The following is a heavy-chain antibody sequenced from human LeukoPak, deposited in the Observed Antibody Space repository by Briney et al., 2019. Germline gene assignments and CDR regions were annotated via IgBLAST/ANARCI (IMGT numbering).Heavy chain of an antibody. V-gene: IGHV1-2*02. J-gene: IGHJ6*03. CDR3: ARDYYGSGSYYYYYYYMDV. CDR1: GGTFSSYA. Sequence: ASVKVSCKASGGTFSSYAISWVRQAPGQGLEWMGGINPNSGGTSYAQTFQGRVTMTRDTSISTAYMELSRLRSDDTAVYYCARDYYGSGSYYYYYYYMDVWGKGSTVSVSS. CDR2: INPNSGGT. D-gene: IGHD3-10*01.